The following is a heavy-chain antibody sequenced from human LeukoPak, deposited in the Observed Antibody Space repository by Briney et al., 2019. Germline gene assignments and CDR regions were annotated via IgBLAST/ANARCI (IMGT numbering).Heavy chain of an antibody. CDR1: GYTFTGYY. CDR2: INPNSGGT. CDR3: ARGGGARWIGPNWFDP. J-gene: IGHJ5*02. Sequence: ASVKVSCKASGYTFTGYYMHWVRQAPGQGLEWMGWINPNSGGTNYAQKFQGRVTMTRDTSISTAYMELSRLRSDDTAVYYCARGGGARWIGPNWFDPWGQGTLVTVSS. D-gene: IGHD4/OR15-4a*01. V-gene: IGHV1-2*02.